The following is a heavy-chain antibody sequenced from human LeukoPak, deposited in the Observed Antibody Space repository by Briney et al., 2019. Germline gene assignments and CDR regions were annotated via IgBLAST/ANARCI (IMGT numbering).Heavy chain of an antibody. CDR2: IKQDGSDT. D-gene: IGHD3-3*01. Sequence: PGGSLRLSCAASGFTFSTYWMTWVRQAPGKGLEWVAYIKQDGSDTYYVDSVKGRFTISRDNVKNSLYLQMNSLRADDTAVYYCARGWSGWDVRGTGTTVTVSS. V-gene: IGHV3-7*01. CDR3: ARGWSGWDV. J-gene: IGHJ6*04. CDR1: GFTFSTYW.